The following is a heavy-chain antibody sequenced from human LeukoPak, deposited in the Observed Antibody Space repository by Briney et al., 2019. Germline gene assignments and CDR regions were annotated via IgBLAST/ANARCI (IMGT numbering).Heavy chain of an antibody. J-gene: IGHJ6*02. V-gene: IGHV1-8*01. CDR1: GYTFTSYD. CDR3: ARGGPAGYYDILTGYYNYYYYGMDV. D-gene: IGHD3-9*01. CDR2: MNPNSGNT. Sequence: ASVKVSCKASGYTFTSYDINWVRQATGQGLEWMGWMNPNSGNTGYAQKFQGRVTMTRNTSISTAYMELSSLRSEDTAVYYCARGGPAGYYDILTGYYNYYYYGMDVWGQGTTVTVSS.